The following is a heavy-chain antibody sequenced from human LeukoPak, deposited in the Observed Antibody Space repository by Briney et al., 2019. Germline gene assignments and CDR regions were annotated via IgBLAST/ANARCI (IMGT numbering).Heavy chain of an antibody. D-gene: IGHD6-13*01. V-gene: IGHV4-59*11. J-gene: IGHJ5*02. Sequence: MSSETLSLTCTVSGGSISSHYWSWIRQPPGKGLEWIGYIYYSGSTNYNPSLKSRVTISVDTSKNQFSLKLSSVTAADTAVYYCAREDRGAAAATNWFDPWGQGTLVTVSS. CDR3: AREDRGAAAATNWFDP. CDR1: GGSISSHY. CDR2: IYYSGST.